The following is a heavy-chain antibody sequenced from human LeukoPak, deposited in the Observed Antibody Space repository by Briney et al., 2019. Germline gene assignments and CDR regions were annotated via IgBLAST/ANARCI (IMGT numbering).Heavy chain of an antibody. Sequence: GGSLRLSCVVSGFSFNKYWMSWVRQAPGKGLEWVAYIKQDGSEKDYVDSVKGRFTISRDNAKNSLYLQMNSLRAEDTAVYYCARDFWSGYFGRSSPFDYWGQGTLVTVSS. D-gene: IGHD3-3*01. CDR3: ARDFWSGYFGRSSPFDY. CDR2: IKQDGSEK. J-gene: IGHJ4*02. V-gene: IGHV3-7*01. CDR1: GFSFNKYW.